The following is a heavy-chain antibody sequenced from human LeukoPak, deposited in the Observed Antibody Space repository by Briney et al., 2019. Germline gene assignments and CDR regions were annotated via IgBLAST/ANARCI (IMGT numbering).Heavy chain of an antibody. V-gene: IGHV4-59*01. Sequence: PSETLSLTCTVSGGSIYSYCRSWIRQPPGKGLEWIGYICYSGSTNYNPSLKSRVTISVDTSKNQFSLKLSSVTAADTALYYCARDLYGGYIDYWGQGTLVTVSS. CDR2: ICYSGST. D-gene: IGHD4/OR15-4a*01. J-gene: IGHJ4*02. CDR3: ARDLYGGYIDY. CDR1: GGSIYSYC.